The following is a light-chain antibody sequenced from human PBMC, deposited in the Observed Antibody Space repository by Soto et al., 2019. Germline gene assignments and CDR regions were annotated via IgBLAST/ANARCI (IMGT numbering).Light chain of an antibody. Sequence: EIVLTQSPGTLSLSPGERATLSCRASQSVSSRSLAWYRQKPGQAPRLLISDASNRAADIPDRFSGSGSGTEFTLTISSLQSEDFAVYYCQQYNNWRTFGQGTKVDIK. CDR3: QQYNNWRT. CDR2: DAS. CDR1: QSVSSRS. J-gene: IGKJ1*01. V-gene: IGKV3D-15*01.